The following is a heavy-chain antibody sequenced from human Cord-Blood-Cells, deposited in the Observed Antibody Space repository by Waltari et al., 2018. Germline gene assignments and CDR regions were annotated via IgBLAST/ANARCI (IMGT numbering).Heavy chain of an antibody. CDR1: GYTLTELS. Sequence: QVQLVQSGAEVKKPGASVKVSCKVSGYTLTELSMHWLRPPPGNGLEWMGGFEPEDGETIYAQKFQGRVTMTEDTSTDTAYMELSSLRSEDTAVYYCVCRDGYNWGWYFDLWGRGTLVTVSS. CDR2: FEPEDGET. J-gene: IGHJ2*01. D-gene: IGHD5-12*01. V-gene: IGHV1-24*01. CDR3: VCRDGYNWGWYFDL.